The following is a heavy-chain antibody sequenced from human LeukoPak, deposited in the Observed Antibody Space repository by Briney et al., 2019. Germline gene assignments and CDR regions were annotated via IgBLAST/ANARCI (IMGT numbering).Heavy chain of an antibody. D-gene: IGHD6-13*01. CDR2: IKTDGSRT. CDR3: ATAIGSSWGKVDY. V-gene: IGHV3-74*01. Sequence: GGSLRLSCVASGFTFSNYWMHWVRQAPGKGLVWVSRIKTDGSRTNYADSVKGRFTISRDNAKNTVYLEMNSLRSEDTAVYYCATAIGSSWGKVDYWGQGTLVTVSS. J-gene: IGHJ4*02. CDR1: GFTFSNYW.